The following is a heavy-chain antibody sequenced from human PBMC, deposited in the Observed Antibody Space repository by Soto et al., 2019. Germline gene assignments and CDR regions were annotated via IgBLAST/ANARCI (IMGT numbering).Heavy chain of an antibody. CDR2: MSGSGGST. V-gene: IGHV3-23*01. CDR3: AQVQGAYCSGGSCYGRYFQY. CDR1: GFSFSSYA. D-gene: IGHD2-15*01. Sequence: GGSLRLSCAASGFSFSSYAMSWVRQAPGKGLEWVSAMSGSGGSTYYADSVEGRFTISRDNSKNTLYLQMNSLRAEDTAIYYCAQVQGAYCSGGSCYGRYFQYWGQGTLVTVSS. J-gene: IGHJ1*01.